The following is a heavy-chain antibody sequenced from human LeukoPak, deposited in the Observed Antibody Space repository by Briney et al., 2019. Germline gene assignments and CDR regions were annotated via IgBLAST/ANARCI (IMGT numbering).Heavy chain of an antibody. Sequence: GASVKVSCKASGYTFTGYYMHWVRQAPGQGLEWMGWINPNSGGTNYAQKFQGRVTMTRDTSISTAYMELSRLRSDDTAVYYCARVNEDYSNYALAILDYWGQGTLVTVSS. V-gene: IGHV1-2*02. D-gene: IGHD4-11*01. J-gene: IGHJ4*02. CDR3: ARVNEDYSNYALAILDY. CDR2: INPNSGGT. CDR1: GYTFTGYY.